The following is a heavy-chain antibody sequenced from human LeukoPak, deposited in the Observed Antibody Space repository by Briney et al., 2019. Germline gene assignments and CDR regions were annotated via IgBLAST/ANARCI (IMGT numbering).Heavy chain of an antibody. Sequence: SETLSLTCDVYGGSFSGYYWSWIRQPPGKGLEWIGSIYYGGSTYYNPSLKSRVTISVDTSKNQFSLKLSSVTAADTAVYYCARRPIWSSSGYAFDIWGQGTMVTVSS. V-gene: IGHV4-34*01. D-gene: IGHD3-22*01. J-gene: IGHJ3*02. CDR2: IYYGGST. CDR3: ARRPIWSSSGYAFDI. CDR1: GGSFSGYY.